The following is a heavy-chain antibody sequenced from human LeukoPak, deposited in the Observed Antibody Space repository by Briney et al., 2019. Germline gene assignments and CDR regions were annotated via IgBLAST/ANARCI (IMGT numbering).Heavy chain of an antibody. CDR3: GKRREFEPVPLFDY. V-gene: IGHV3-9*01. D-gene: IGHD3-10*01. CDR1: GFTFDDYA. Sequence: GGALRLSCAASGFTFDDYAMHWGRQAPAKGVEGVSGVSWNSGSIVYADSVKGRFTISRDNAKNSLYLQMNSLRAEGRALYYCGKRREFEPVPLFDYWGQGTLVTVSS. CDR2: VSWNSGSI. J-gene: IGHJ4*02.